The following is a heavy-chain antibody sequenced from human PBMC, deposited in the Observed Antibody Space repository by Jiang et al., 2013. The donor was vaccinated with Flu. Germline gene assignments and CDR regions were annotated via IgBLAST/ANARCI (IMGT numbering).Heavy chain of an antibody. Sequence: VQLVESGGGLVQPGRSLRLSCTASGFTFGDYAVSWLRQAPGKGLEWVGFIRNKLYRGTTDYAASVKGRFSISRDDSKSIAYLQMSSLKTGDTAVYYCTRDLVRDIILIPATYFDSWGQGARGHRLL. CDR1: GFTFGDYA. V-gene: IGHV3-49*03. J-gene: IGHJ4*02. CDR3: TRDLVRDIILIPATYFDS. CDR2: IRNKLYRGTT. D-gene: IGHD2-2*01.